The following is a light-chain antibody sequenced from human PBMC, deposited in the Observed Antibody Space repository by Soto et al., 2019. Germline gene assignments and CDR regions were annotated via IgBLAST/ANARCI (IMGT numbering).Light chain of an antibody. CDR1: TGAVTSGHY. Sequence: QAVVTQEPSLTVSPGGTVTLTCGSSTGAVTSGHYPYWFQQKPGQAPRTLIYDTTNKHSWTPARFSGSLLGGKAALTLSGAQPEDEADYYCLLLYSGVRPIFGGVTKVTVL. CDR2: DTT. CDR3: LLLYSGVRPI. V-gene: IGLV7-46*01. J-gene: IGLJ2*01.